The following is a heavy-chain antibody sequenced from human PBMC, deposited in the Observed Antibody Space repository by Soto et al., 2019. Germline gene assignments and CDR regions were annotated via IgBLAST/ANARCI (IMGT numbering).Heavy chain of an antibody. CDR1: GFTFSSYW. V-gene: IGHV3-7*01. Sequence: GGSLRLSCAASGFTFSSYWMSWVRQAPGKGLEWVANIKQDGSEKYYVDSVKGRFTISRDNAKNSLYLQMNSLRAEDTAVYYCARDRRDPPGGYDFFRLDYYYYYMDVWGKGTTVTVSS. CDR3: ARDRRDPPGGYDFFRLDYYYYYMDV. D-gene: IGHD3-3*01. CDR2: IKQDGSEK. J-gene: IGHJ6*03.